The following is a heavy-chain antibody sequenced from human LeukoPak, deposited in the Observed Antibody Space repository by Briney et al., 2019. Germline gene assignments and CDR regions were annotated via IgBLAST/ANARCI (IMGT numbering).Heavy chain of an antibody. CDR3: AREGPDYYDSSVYYPFDY. Sequence: SETLSLTCTVSRGSISSYYWSWIRQPAGKGLEWIGRIYTSGSTNYNPSLKSRVTMSVDTSKKQFSLKLTSVTAADTAVYYCAREGPDYYDSSVYYPFDYWGQGTLVTVSS. CDR2: IYTSGST. J-gene: IGHJ4*02. CDR1: RGSISSYY. D-gene: IGHD3-22*01. V-gene: IGHV4-4*07.